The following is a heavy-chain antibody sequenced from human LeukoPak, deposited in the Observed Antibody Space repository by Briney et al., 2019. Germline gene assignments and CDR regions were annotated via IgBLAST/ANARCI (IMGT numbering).Heavy chain of an antibody. CDR2: IWYDGSQK. Sequence: PGGSLRLSCAPSGFTFSNYGIHWVRQAPGKGPEWVAVIWYDGSQKYYADSVKGRFTISRDNSKNTLFLQINSLRAEDTAVYYCARYGSGKNFDYWGQGTLVTVSS. D-gene: IGHD3-10*01. V-gene: IGHV3-33*01. CDR1: GFTFSNYG. J-gene: IGHJ4*02. CDR3: ARYGSGKNFDY.